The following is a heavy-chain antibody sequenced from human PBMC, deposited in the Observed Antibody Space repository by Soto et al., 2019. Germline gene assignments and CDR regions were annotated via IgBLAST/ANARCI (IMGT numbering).Heavy chain of an antibody. V-gene: IGHV1-18*01. CDR1: GYSLTTYG. CDR2: ISAYNGNT. CDR3: ASPRVSAAGSFDY. D-gene: IGHD6-13*01. J-gene: IGHJ4*02. Sequence: QVQLVQSRLEVTKPGASVKVSCKASGYSLTTYGISWVRQAPGQGLEWVGWISAYNGNTNYAQNFQGRVTMTRDTSTSTAYMDLRGLRSDDTAVYYCASPRVSAAGSFDYWGQGTLVIVSS.